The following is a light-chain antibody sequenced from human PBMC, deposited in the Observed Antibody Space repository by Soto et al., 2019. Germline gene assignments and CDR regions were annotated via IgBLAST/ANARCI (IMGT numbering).Light chain of an antibody. Sequence: DIQMTQSPSTLSSSVGDRVTITCRASQSISTGLAWYQQKPGKAPNLLIYDASTLESGVPSRFSGSGSGTEFTLTISCLQPDDFATYYRQHYSTVWAFGQGTKVDIK. CDR2: DAS. V-gene: IGKV1-5*01. CDR3: QHYSTVWA. CDR1: QSISTG. J-gene: IGKJ1*01.